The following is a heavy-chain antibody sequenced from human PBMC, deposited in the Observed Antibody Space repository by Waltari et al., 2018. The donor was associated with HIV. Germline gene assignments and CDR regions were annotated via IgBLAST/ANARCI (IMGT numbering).Heavy chain of an antibody. D-gene: IGHD2-8*01. CDR2: INHSGST. CDR3: ARGSCTNGVCYNNWVDP. Sequence: QVQLQQWGAGLLKPSETLSLTCAVYGGSFSGYYWSWIRQPPGKGLEWIGEINHSGSTNYNPSLKSRVTISVDTSKNQFSLKLSSVTAADTAVYYCARGSCTNGVCYNNWVDPWGQGTLVTVSS. V-gene: IGHV4-34*01. J-gene: IGHJ5*02. CDR1: GGSFSGYY.